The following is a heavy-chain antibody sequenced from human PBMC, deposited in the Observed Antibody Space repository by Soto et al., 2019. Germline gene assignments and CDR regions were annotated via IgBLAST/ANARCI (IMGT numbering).Heavy chain of an antibody. Sequence: QVQLVQSGAEVKKPGASVKVSCKTSGYIFTGYFIHWVRQAPGQGLEWMGWINPNGGGTHYAQKFQGRVLMTMDTPIATVYMDVSGLRSDHAAVYFCARGPGVIYNQFDFWGQGTLVTVSS. D-gene: IGHD1-1*01. J-gene: IGHJ4*02. V-gene: IGHV1-2*02. CDR1: GYIFTGYF. CDR2: INPNGGGT. CDR3: ARGPGVIYNQFDF.